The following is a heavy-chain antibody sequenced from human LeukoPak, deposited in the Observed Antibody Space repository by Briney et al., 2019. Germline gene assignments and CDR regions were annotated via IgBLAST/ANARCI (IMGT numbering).Heavy chain of an antibody. D-gene: IGHD3-10*01. CDR1: GGSIRSYF. V-gene: IGHV4-59*08. CDR3: ARHGLPPLWFGELLLSSYFDY. J-gene: IGHJ4*02. CDR2: FDYSGRT. Sequence: SETLALTCTVSGGSIRSYFWSWIRQPPGKGLEWIGYFDYSGRTNYSPSLKSRVTISVDTSKNQFSLKLSSVTAADTAVYYCARHGLPPLWFGELLLSSYFDYWGQGTLVTVSS.